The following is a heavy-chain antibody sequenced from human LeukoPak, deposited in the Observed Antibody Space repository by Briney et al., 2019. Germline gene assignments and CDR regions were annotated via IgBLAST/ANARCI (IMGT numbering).Heavy chain of an antibody. CDR1: GGSISSYY. J-gene: IGHJ6*02. CDR2: IYYSGST. CDR3: ARGASIPDYYYGMDV. Sequence: PSETLSLTCTVSGGSISSYYWSWIRQPPGKGLEWIGYIYYSGSTNYNPSLKSRVIISVDTSKNQFSLKLSSVTAADTAVYYCARGASIPDYYYGMDVWGQGTTVTVSS. V-gene: IGHV4-59*01. D-gene: IGHD2-21*01.